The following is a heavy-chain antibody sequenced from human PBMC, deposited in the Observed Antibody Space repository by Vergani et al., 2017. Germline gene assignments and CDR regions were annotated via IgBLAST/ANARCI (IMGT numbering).Heavy chain of an antibody. V-gene: IGHV4-34*01. D-gene: IGHD1-7*01. CDR1: GGSFSGYY. CDR3: ARVGWNYIRGDWFDP. J-gene: IGHJ5*02. CDR2: INHSGST. Sequence: QVQLQQWGAGLLKPSETLSLTCAVYGGSFSGYYWSWIRQPPGKGLEWIGEINHSGSTNYNPSLKSGVTISVDTSKNQFSLKLSSVTAADTAVYYCARVGWNYIRGDWFDPWGQGTLVTVSS.